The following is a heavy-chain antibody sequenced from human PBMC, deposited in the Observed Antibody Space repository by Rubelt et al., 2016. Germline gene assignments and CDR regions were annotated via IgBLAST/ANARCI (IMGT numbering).Heavy chain of an antibody. CDR3: ARASGHIAAPGVDP. V-gene: IGHV4-34*01. J-gene: IGHJ5*02. Sequence: QVQLQQWGAGLLKPSETLSLTCAVYGGSFSGYYWSWIRQPPGKGLEWIGEINHSGSTNYNPSLKCRGTLSVDPSKNQFSLKLSSVTAADTAVYYCARASGHIAAPGVDPWGQGTLVTVSS. CDR1: GGSFSGYY. CDR2: INHSGST. D-gene: IGHD6-6*01.